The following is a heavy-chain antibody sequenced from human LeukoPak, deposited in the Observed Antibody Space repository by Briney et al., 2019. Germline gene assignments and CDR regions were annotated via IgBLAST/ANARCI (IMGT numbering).Heavy chain of an antibody. CDR3: ARGLGSGWFDY. D-gene: IGHD6-19*01. CDR1: GGSFSGYY. Sequence: PSETLSLTCAIYGGSFSGYYWGWIRQPPGKGLEWIGEINHSGSTNYNPSLKSRVTISVDTSKNQFSLKLSSVTAADTAVYYCARGLGSGWFDYWGQGTLVTVSS. V-gene: IGHV4-34*01. CDR2: INHSGST. J-gene: IGHJ4*02.